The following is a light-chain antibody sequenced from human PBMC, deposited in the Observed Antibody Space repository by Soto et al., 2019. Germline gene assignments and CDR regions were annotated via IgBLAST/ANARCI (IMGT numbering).Light chain of an antibody. J-gene: IGKJ4*01. Sequence: EILMTQSPATLSASPGARATLSCRASQSVNIYLAWYQQKPGQAPRLLIFGASSRATGIPARFSGSGSGTEFNLTISSLKSEDFAVYFCQQYDDWLRLTFGGGTKVDIK. V-gene: IGKV3D-15*01. CDR1: QSVNIY. CDR2: GAS. CDR3: QQYDDWLRLT.